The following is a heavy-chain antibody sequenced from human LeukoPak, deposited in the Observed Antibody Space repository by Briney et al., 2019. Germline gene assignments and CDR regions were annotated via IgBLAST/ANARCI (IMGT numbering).Heavy chain of an antibody. Sequence: PGGSLSLSCAASGFTFCGYSMNWVRQAPGKGLEWVSSISSSSSYIYYADSVKGRFTISRDNAKNSLYLEMNSLRAEDTAVYYCAKDMGGTYYAFDYWGQGTLVTVSS. J-gene: IGHJ4*02. CDR2: ISSSSSYI. V-gene: IGHV3-21*01. D-gene: IGHD1-26*01. CDR1: GFTFCGYS. CDR3: AKDMGGTYYAFDY.